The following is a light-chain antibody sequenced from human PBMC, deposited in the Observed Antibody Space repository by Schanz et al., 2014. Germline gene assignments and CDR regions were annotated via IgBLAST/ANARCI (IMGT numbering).Light chain of an antibody. CDR3: SSYGGSNFVV. J-gene: IGLJ2*01. CDR2: DVI. Sequence: QSALTQPASVSGSPGQSITISCTGTSSDVGGYNYVSWYQQHPGKAPKLMIYDVIKRPSGVPDRFSGSKSGNTASLTVSGLQAEDEADYYCSSYGGSNFVVFGGGTKLTVL. V-gene: IGLV2-8*01. CDR1: SSDVGGYNY.